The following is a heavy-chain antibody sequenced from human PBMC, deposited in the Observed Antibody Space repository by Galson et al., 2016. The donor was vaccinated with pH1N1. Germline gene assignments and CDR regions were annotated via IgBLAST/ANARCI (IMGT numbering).Heavy chain of an antibody. V-gene: IGHV5-51*01. CDR1: GYKFASSW. CDR2: IWLGGSLI. J-gene: IGHJ3*02. CDR3: ARQNDYGDYRGDAFDI. D-gene: IGHD4-17*01. Sequence: QSGAEVKKPGESLKIPCKGSGYKFASSWVVWVRQMPGKGLEWMGIIWLGGSLIRYKPSFQGQVTISADKSINIVYLEWSSLKASDTATYYCARQNDYGDYRGDAFDIWGQGTLVAVSS.